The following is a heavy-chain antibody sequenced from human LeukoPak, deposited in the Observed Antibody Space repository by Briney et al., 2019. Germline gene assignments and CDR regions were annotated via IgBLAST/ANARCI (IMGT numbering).Heavy chain of an antibody. CDR2: ISPSGGGI. D-gene: IGHD4-17*01. CDR1: GYTFTNYY. CDR3: ARSSITVTHEIDH. Sequence: GASVKVSCKASGYTFTNYYIHWVRQAPGQGLEWMGLISPSGGGIIYAQRFQGRVTMTRDTSTSTVYMDLNSLRSEDTAVYYCARSSITVTHEIDHWSQGTLVTVSS. J-gene: IGHJ4*02. V-gene: IGHV1-46*01.